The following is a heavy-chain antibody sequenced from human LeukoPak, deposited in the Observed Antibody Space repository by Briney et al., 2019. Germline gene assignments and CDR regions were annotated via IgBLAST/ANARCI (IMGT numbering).Heavy chain of an antibody. CDR2: IKQDGSEK. CDR3: ARDAPLVGATRTPQYFDY. J-gene: IGHJ4*02. CDR1: GFTFSDYW. Sequence: GGSLRLSCAASGFTFSDYWMSWVRQGPGKGREWGANIKQDGSEKYYVDSVKGRFTISRDNAKNSLDLQMNSLRAEDTAVYYCARDAPLVGATRTPQYFDYWGQGTLVTVSS. D-gene: IGHD1-26*01. V-gene: IGHV3-7*01.